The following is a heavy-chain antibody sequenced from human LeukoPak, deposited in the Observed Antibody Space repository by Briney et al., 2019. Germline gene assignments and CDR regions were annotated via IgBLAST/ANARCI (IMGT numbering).Heavy chain of an antibody. CDR3: ARAGAAVTMFFDF. Sequence: ASVKVSCKASGYTFNDFGITWVRQAPGQGVEWMGWIGAYNDNTNYPQKFQGRVTLTTDTSTSTAYMELRSLTSDDTALYYCARAGAAVTMFFDFWGQGTLVTVSS. J-gene: IGHJ4*02. V-gene: IGHV1-18*01. CDR1: GYTFNDFG. CDR2: IGAYNDNT. D-gene: IGHD4-17*01.